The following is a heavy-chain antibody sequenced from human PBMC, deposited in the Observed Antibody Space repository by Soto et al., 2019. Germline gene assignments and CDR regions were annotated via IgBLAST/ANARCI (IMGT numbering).Heavy chain of an antibody. CDR1: GYSFTSYW. CDR3: ASSSAPHNWFDP. V-gene: IGHV5-51*01. Sequence: PGESRISCKGSGYSFTSYWIGWVRQMPGKGLEWMGIIYPGDSDTRYSPSFQGQVTISADKSISTAYLQWSSLKASDTAMYYCASSSAPHNWFDPWGQGTLVTVSS. J-gene: IGHJ5*02. CDR2: IYPGDSDT. D-gene: IGHD6-25*01.